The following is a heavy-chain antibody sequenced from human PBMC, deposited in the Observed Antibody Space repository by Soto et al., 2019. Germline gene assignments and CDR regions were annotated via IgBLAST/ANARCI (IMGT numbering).Heavy chain of an antibody. CDR3: GRAGDQLLSYAFDI. CDR2: ISSSGGST. J-gene: IGHJ3*02. Sequence: PGGSLRLSCAASGFTFSSYAMSWVRQAPGKGLEWVSAISSSGGSTYYADSVKGRFTISRDNSKNTLYLQMNSLRAEDTAVYYSGRAGDQLLSYAFDIWGQGTMVTVS. CDR1: GFTFSSYA. D-gene: IGHD2-2*01. V-gene: IGHV3-23*01.